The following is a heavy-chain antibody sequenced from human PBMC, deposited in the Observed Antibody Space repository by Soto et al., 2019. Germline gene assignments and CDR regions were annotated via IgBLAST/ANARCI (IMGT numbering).Heavy chain of an antibody. CDR1: GGSISDSNDH. CDR2: IYYSGST. Sequence: SETLSLTCSVSGGSISDSNDHWGWIRQPPGKGLEWIGYIYYSGSTNYNPSLKSRVTISVDTSKNQFSLKLSSVTAADTAVHYCARAQTWIQLWFFDYWGQGTLVTVSS. V-gene: IGHV4-61*05. CDR3: ARAQTWIQLWFFDY. D-gene: IGHD5-18*01. J-gene: IGHJ4*02.